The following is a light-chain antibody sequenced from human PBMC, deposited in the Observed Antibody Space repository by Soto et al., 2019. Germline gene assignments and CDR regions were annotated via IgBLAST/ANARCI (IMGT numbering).Light chain of an antibody. CDR2: KAS. J-gene: IGKJ1*01. CDR3: REDNIDSRT. Sequence: DIQMTQSPSTLSASVGDRVTITCRASQSISSWLAWYQQKQGKAPKLLIYKASSLESGVPSRFSGSGSGTYFILIINSLQPDDFVTYYCREDNIDSRTFGQGTKAEIK. V-gene: IGKV1-5*03. CDR1: QSISSW.